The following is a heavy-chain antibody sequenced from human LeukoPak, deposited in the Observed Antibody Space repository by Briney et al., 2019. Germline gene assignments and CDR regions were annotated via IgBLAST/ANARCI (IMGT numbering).Heavy chain of an antibody. J-gene: IGHJ3*01. CDR3: ARDDFWSGYRAFDF. CDR2: IYTSGST. V-gene: IGHV4-4*07. CDR1: GGSISSYY. Sequence: SETLSLTCTVSGGSISSYYWNWIRQSAGKGLEWIGRIYTSGSTNYNPSLKSRVTMSVDTSKNQFSLKVSSVTAADTAVYYCARDDFWSGYRAFDFWGQGTRVTVSS. D-gene: IGHD3-3*01.